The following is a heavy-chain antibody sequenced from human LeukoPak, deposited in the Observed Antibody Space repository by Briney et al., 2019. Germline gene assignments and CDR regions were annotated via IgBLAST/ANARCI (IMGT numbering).Heavy chain of an antibody. V-gene: IGHV1-58*02. J-gene: IGHJ4*02. CDR2: IVVGSGNT. Sequence: GTSVKVSCKASGFTFTSSAMQWVRQARGQRLEWIGWIVVGSGNTDYAQKFQERVTITRDMSTSTAYMELSSLRSEDTAVYYCAADIDYYDSSGYYWQFDYWGQGTLVTVSS. D-gene: IGHD3-22*01. CDR3: AADIDYYDSSGYYWQFDY. CDR1: GFTFTSSA.